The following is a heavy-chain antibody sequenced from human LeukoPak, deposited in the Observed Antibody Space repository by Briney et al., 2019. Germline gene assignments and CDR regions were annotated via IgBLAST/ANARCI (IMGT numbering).Heavy chain of an antibody. Sequence: GGSLRLSCTGSGFTFGHYALAWVRQAPGKGLEWLGFIRSQAYGGTIEYAASVKGRFSISRDDSKSIADLQINSLKTEDTAVYYCARGGDFGVPAPLGIDAFDIWGQGTMVTVSS. V-gene: IGHV3-49*04. CDR2: IRSQAYGGTI. D-gene: IGHD2-2*01. CDR1: GFTFGHYA. J-gene: IGHJ3*02. CDR3: ARGGDFGVPAPLGIDAFDI.